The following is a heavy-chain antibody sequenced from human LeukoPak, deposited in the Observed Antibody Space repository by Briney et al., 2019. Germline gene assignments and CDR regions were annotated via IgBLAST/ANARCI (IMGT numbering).Heavy chain of an antibody. CDR3: ARHGRGSVYDAFAI. V-gene: IGHV4-59*08. CDR1: GGSISSGY. D-gene: IGHD5/OR15-5a*01. J-gene: IGHJ3*02. Sequence: SETLSLTCTVSGGSISSGYWSWIRHPPGKGREWMGYIYYSGSTNYSPSLKSRVTISVDTSKNQFSLKLSSVTAADTAVYYCARHGRGSVYDAFAIWGQGTMVTVSS. CDR2: IYYSGST.